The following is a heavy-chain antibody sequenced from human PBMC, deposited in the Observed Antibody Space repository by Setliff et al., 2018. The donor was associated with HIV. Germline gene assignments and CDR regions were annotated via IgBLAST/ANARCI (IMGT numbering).Heavy chain of an antibody. CDR2: ISWNGGST. CDR3: AREWGGGYFQH. CDR1: GFNFDDYG. J-gene: IGHJ1*01. Sequence: GGSLRLSCAASGFNFDDYGLSWVRQGQGKGLEWVSGISWNGGSTGYADSVKGRFIISRDNAKNSLYLQMNSLRAEDTAVYYCAREWGGGYFQHWGQGTLVTVS. V-gene: IGHV3-20*04. D-gene: IGHD3-16*01.